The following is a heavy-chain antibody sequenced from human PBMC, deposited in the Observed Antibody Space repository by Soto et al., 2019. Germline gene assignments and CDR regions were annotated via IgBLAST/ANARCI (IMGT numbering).Heavy chain of an antibody. Sequence: ASVKVSCKASGYTFTSCGISWVRQAPGQGXEWMGWISAYNANTNYAQNTQARVNTNNDTYTSTDYMELRSLTYDDTAVYYCASIFCSGGSCHRIFCFDHWGQGTLVTVSS. V-gene: IGHV1-18*01. D-gene: IGHD2-15*01. CDR2: ISAYNANT. CDR3: ASIFCSGGSCHRIFCFDH. CDR1: GYTFTSCG. J-gene: IGHJ5*02.